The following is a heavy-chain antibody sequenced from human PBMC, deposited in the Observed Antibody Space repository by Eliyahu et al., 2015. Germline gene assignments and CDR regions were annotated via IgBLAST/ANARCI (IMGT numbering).Heavy chain of an antibody. V-gene: IGHV4-30-2*01. J-gene: IGHJ5*02. CDR1: GGSIXSGGYS. Sequence: QLQLQESGSGLVKPSQTLSLTCAVSGGSIXSGGYSLSWXRQPPGKGLEWIGYIYHSGGTYYNPSLKSRVTISVDRSKNQFSLKLSSVTAADTAVYYCAREAFGANGFGELSSWFDPWGQGTLVTVSS. D-gene: IGHD3-10*01. CDR2: IYHSGGT. CDR3: AREAFGANGFGELSSWFDP.